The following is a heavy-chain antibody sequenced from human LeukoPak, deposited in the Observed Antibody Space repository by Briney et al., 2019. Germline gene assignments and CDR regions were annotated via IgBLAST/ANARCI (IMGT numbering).Heavy chain of an antibody. CDR2: IYYSGST. D-gene: IGHD3-9*01. CDR1: GGSISSYY. V-gene: IGHV4-59*08. CDR3: ARGGGVLRYFDWLLFPFDY. J-gene: IGHJ4*02. Sequence: SETLSLTCTVFGGSISSYYWSWIRQPPGKGLEWIGYIYYSGSTNYNPSLKSRVTISVDTSKNQFSLKLSSVTAADTAVYYCARGGGVLRYFDWLLFPFDYWGQGTLVTVSS.